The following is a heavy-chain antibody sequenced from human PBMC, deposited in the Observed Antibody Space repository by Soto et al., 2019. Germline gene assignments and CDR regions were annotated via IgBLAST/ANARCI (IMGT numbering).Heavy chain of an antibody. CDR2: IYPGDSDI. CDR1: GDSFTNSW. Sequence: LGESLKISCKGSGDSFTNSWIGWVRQKSGEGLEWMGIIYPGDSDIRYSPSFEGQVTISADKSISTAYLQWSSLKASDTAKYYCASPTQPAYYYYGMDVWGQGTTVTVSS. V-gene: IGHV5-51*01. CDR3: ASPTQPAYYYYGMDV. J-gene: IGHJ6*02.